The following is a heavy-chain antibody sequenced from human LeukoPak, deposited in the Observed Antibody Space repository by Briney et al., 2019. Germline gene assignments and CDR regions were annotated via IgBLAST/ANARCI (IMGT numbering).Heavy chain of an antibody. CDR1: GFTFSSYS. CDR3: ARDRIDEAAAGTLEDY. CDR2: ISSSSSYI. D-gene: IGHD6-13*01. V-gene: IGHV3-21*01. Sequence: GGSLRLSCAASGFTFSSYSMNWVRQAPGKGLEWVSSISSSSSYIYYADSVKGRFTISRDNAKYSLYLQMNSLRAEDTAVYYCARDRIDEAAAGTLEDYWGQGTLVTVSS. J-gene: IGHJ4*02.